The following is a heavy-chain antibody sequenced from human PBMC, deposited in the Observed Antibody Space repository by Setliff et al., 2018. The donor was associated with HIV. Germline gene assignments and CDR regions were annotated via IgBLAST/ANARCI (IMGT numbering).Heavy chain of an antibody. CDR1: RFTFSDYY. CDR2: ISSRGTTI. D-gene: IGHD6-19*01. V-gene: IGHV3-11*01. J-gene: IGHJ5*02. Sequence: GGSLRLSCAASRFTFSDYYMSWIRQAPGKGLEWVSYISSRGTTIYYAGSVKGRFTISRDNAKNSLYLQMNSLRVEDTAVYYCAKDKGSSGWSAWGQGTLVTVSS. CDR3: AKDKGSSGWSA.